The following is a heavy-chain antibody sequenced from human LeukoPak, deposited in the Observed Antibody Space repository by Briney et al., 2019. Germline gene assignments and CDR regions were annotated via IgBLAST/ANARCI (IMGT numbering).Heavy chain of an antibody. CDR2: INWNGGST. V-gene: IGHV3-20*04. CDR1: GFSFDDYG. Sequence: PGGSLRLSCAASGFSFDDYGMSWVRQAPGKGLEWVSGINWNGGSTGYADSVKGRFTISRDNAKNSLSLQMNSLRVEDTALYYCARGGISIFGVVIYMDVWGKGTTVTASS. D-gene: IGHD3-3*01. J-gene: IGHJ6*03. CDR3: ARGGISIFGVVIYMDV.